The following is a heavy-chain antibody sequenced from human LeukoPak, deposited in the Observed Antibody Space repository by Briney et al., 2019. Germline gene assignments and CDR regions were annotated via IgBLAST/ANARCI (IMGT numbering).Heavy chain of an antibody. CDR3: VREARGYHYTYFDY. CDR1: GFTLGSHD. V-gene: IGHV3-13*01. J-gene: IGHJ4*02. CDR2: VSSGFHA. Sequence: GGSLRLSCTASGFTLGSHDMHWVRQIPGQGLEWVAAVSSGFHAFFADSVQGRFTVSREDARNSLYLQMSSLRAGDTAVYYCVREARGYHYTYFDYWGQGTLVTVSS. D-gene: IGHD5-18*01.